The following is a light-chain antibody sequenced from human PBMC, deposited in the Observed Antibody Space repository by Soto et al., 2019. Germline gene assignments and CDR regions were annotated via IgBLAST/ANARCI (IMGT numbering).Light chain of an antibody. CDR2: ANG. CDR3: QSYDRSLSGYV. J-gene: IGLJ1*01. V-gene: IGLV1-40*01. Sequence: QSGLTQPPSGSGAPGQRVTISCTGSSSNIGAGYDVHWYQQLPGTAPKLLIYANGNRPSGVPDRFSSSKSGTSASLAITGLQAEDEADYYCQSYDRSLSGYVLGTGTKVTVL. CDR1: SSNIGAGYD.